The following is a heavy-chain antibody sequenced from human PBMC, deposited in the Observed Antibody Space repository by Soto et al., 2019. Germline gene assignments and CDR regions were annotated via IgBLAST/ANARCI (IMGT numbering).Heavy chain of an antibody. V-gene: IGHV2-5*01. CDR2: IYWNDDK. J-gene: IGHJ5*02. CDR1: GFSLSTSGVG. D-gene: IGHD1-1*01. Sequence: QITLKESGPTLVKPTQTLTLTCTFSGFSLSTSGVGVGWIRQPPGKALEWLALIYWNDDKPYSPSLKNRLTITKDTSKNQVVLTMTNMDPVDTGTYYFVHRRYYNWFDPWGQGILVTVSS. CDR3: VHRRYYNWFDP.